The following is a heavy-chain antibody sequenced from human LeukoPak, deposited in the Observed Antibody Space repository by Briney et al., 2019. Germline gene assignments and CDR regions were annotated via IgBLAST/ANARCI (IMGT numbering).Heavy chain of an antibody. Sequence: GGSLTLSCAASGFTFSDYRMNWVRQAPGKGLEWVSVIGRSDTYIYYADSVKGRFTISRDNAKNSLYLQMNSLRAEDTAVYYCARDKPSGSYAGFDYWGEGTLVTVSS. J-gene: IGHJ4*02. CDR2: IGRSDTYI. V-gene: IGHV3-21*01. CDR3: ARDKPSGSYAGFDY. D-gene: IGHD1-26*01. CDR1: GFTFSDYR.